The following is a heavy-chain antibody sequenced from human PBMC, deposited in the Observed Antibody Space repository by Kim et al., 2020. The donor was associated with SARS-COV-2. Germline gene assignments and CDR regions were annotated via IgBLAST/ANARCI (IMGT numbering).Heavy chain of an antibody. Sequence: GGSLRLSCAASGFTFSNAWMSWVRQAPGKGLEWVGRIKSKTDGGTTDYAAPVKGRFTISRDDSKNTLYLQMNSLKTEDTAVYYCTTDSTGQKTRSPPRDYWGQGTLVTVSS. J-gene: IGHJ4*02. V-gene: IGHV3-15*01. CDR2: IKSKTDGGTT. CDR3: TTDSTGQKTRSPPRDY. D-gene: IGHD4-17*01. CDR1: GFTFSNAW.